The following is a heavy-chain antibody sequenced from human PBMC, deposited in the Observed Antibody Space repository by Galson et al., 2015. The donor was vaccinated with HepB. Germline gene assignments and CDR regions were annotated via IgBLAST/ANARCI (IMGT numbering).Heavy chain of an antibody. CDR2: INPSGGST. J-gene: IGHJ5*02. V-gene: IGHV1-46*03. D-gene: IGHD2-2*01. CDR1: GYTFTSYY. CDR3: ARVRPSAAYCSSTSCRTRGWFDP. Sequence: SVKVSCKASGYTFTSYYMHWVRQAPGQGLEWMGIINPSGGSTSYAQKFQGRVTMTRDTSTSTVYMELSSLRSEDTAVYYCARVRPSAAYCSSTSCRTRGWFDPWGQGTLVTVSS.